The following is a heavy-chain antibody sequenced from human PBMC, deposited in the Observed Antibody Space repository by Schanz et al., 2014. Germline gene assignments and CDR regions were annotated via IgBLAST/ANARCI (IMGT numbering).Heavy chain of an antibody. CDR3: ARDRGFGGCGAMYYFDS. J-gene: IGHJ4*02. D-gene: IGHD2-2*01. Sequence: QVQLVQSGAEVKKPGASVRVSCKASGYTFTSYGISWVRQAPGQGLEWMGWISAYNGNTKYPQKLQGRVTMTTDTATCAASMALTVLRSGDTAVSYYARDRGFGGCGAMYYFDSWGQGTLVTVSS. CDR1: GYTFTSYG. V-gene: IGHV1-18*01. CDR2: ISAYNGNT.